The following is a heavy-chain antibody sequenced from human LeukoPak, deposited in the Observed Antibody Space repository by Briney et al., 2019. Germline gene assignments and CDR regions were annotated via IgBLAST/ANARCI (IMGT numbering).Heavy chain of an antibody. CDR1: GYSFSSGYY. J-gene: IGHJ3*02. CDR2: INRSGNT. Sequence: SETLSLTCAVSGYSFSSGYYWGWIRQPPGKGLEWIVDINRSGNTYYSPSLKSRVAISVDTSKNQFSLKLTSVTAADAAVYYCASRQHEPNSPFDMWGQGTKVTVSS. V-gene: IGHV4-38-2*01. CDR3: ASRQHEPNSPFDM. D-gene: IGHD1-14*01.